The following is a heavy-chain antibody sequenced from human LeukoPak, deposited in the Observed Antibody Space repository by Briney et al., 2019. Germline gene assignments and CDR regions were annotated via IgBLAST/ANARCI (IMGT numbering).Heavy chain of an antibody. CDR2: IYYSGST. CDR3: ARHGAAAEDY. V-gene: IGHV4-59*08. D-gene: IGHD6-13*01. J-gene: IGHJ4*02. Sequence: SETLSLTCTVSGGSISSYYWSWIRQPPGKGLEWIGYIYYSGSTNYNPSLKSRVTISVDTSKNQFSLKLSSVTAADTAVYYCARHGAAAEDYRGQGTLVTVSS. CDR1: GGSISSYY.